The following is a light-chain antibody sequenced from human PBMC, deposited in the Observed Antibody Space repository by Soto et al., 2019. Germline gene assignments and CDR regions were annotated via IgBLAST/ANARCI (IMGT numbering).Light chain of an antibody. CDR1: SSNIGSNY. V-gene: IGLV1-47*01. Sequence: QSVLTQPPSASGTPGQRVTISCSGSSSNIGSNYVYWYQQLPGTAPKLLIYRNDQRPSGVPDRFSGSKSGTSASLAISGLRSDDEADYYCAAWDDSLGGVVFGGGTKVTVL. J-gene: IGLJ3*02. CDR3: AAWDDSLGGVV. CDR2: RND.